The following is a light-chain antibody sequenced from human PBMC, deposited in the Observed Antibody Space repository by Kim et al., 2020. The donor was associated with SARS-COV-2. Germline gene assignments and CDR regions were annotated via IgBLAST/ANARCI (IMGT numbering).Light chain of an antibody. CDR3: QQTYISPFT. J-gene: IGKJ3*01. CDR1: QNINSH. V-gene: IGKV1-39*01. CDR2: AAS. Sequence: DIQMTQSPSSLSASVGDRVTITCRTSQNINSHLNWYHQKPGRAPKLLIYAASTLLGGVPSRFSGSGSETDFTLTISSLQPEDFATYFCQQTYISPFTFGPGTKVDIK.